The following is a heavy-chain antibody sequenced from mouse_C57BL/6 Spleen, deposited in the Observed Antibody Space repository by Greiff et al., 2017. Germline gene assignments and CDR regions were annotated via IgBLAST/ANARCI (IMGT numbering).Heavy chain of an antibody. J-gene: IGHJ2*01. Sequence: QVQLQQPGAELVRPGTSVKLSCKASGYTFTSYWMHWVKQRPGQGLEWIGVIDPSDSYTNYNQKFKGKATLTVDTSSSTAYMQLSSLTSEDSAVYYCVRVCDGSGYDYFEYWGQGTTLTVSS. CDR2: IDPSDSYT. CDR1: GYTFTSYW. V-gene: IGHV1-59*01. D-gene: IGHD1-1*01. CDR3: VRVCDGSGYDYFEY.